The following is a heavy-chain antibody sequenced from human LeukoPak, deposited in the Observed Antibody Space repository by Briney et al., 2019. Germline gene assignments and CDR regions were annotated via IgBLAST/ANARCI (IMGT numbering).Heavy chain of an antibody. Sequence: PGGSLRVSCAASGFTFSSYSMNWVRQAPGKGLEWVSSISSSSSYIYYADSVKGRFTISRDNAKNSLYLQMNSLRAEDAAVYYCARDPRMVRGVVWGQGTLVTVSS. CDR2: ISSSSSYI. J-gene: IGHJ4*02. V-gene: IGHV3-21*01. CDR1: GFTFSSYS. D-gene: IGHD3-10*01. CDR3: ARDPRMVRGVV.